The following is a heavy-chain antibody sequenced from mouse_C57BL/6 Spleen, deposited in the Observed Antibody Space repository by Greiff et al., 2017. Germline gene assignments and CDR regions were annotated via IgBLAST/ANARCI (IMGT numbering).Heavy chain of an antibody. J-gene: IGHJ3*01. CDR3: ASCGLLRYQAWFAY. CDR2: IYPRDGST. D-gene: IGHD1-1*01. V-gene: IGHV1-85*01. Sequence: QVQLQQSGPELVKPGASVKLSCKASGYTFTSYDINWVKQRPGQGLEWIGRIYPRDGSTKYNDKFKGKATLTVDTSSSTAYMELHSLTSEYSAVYFCASCGLLRYQAWFAYWGQGTLVTVSA. CDR1: GYTFTSYD.